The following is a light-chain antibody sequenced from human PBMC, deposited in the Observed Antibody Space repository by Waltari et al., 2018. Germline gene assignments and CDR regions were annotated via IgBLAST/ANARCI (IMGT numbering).Light chain of an antibody. V-gene: IGKV3-11*01. J-gene: IGKJ2*01. CDR2: DAS. CDR3: QQRSNWPYT. CDR1: QTVRSY. Sequence: EIVLTQSPATLSLSPGEIATLSCRASQTVRSYLAWYQQRPGQTPRLLIFDASNRATGISAKFSGSGSGTDFTLTVSSLEPEDFAVYYCQQRSNWPYTFGQGTRVEIK.